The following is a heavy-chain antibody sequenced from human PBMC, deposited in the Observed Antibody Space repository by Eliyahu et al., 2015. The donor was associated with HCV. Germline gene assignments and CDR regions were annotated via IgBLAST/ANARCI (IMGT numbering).Heavy chain of an antibody. J-gene: IGHJ6*02. V-gene: IGHV4-61*02. D-gene: IGHD6-6*01. CDR1: GGSISSGSYY. CDR2: IYTSGST. Sequence: QVQLQESGPGLVKPSQTLSLTCXVXGGSISSGSYYWSWIRQPAGKGLEWIGRIYTSGSTNYNPSLKSRVTISVDTSKNQFSLKLSSVTAADTAVYYCAREAARPGYYYYGMDVWGQGTTVTVSS. CDR3: AREAARPGYYYYGMDV.